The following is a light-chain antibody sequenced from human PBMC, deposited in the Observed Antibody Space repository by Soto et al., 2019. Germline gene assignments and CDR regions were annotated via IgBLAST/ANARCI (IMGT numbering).Light chain of an antibody. CDR3: QRYNNWPLT. CDR1: QSINTF. CDR2: DAS. Sequence: EVLLTQSPATLSVSPGESVTLSCRASQSINTFLAWYQQKPGQAPRLLIYDASYRAAGIPARFSGRGSGTDFTLTINSLEPEDFAVYYCQRYNNWPLTFGGGTKVESK. J-gene: IGKJ4*01. V-gene: IGKV3-11*01.